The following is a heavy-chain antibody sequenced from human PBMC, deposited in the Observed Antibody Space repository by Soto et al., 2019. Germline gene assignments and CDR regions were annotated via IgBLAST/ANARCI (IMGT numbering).Heavy chain of an antibody. D-gene: IGHD6-13*01. Sequence: GGSLTLSCAASGFTVSSCAMACVRQAPGKGLEWVANIKQDGSEKNYVDSVKGRFTISRDNAKNSLYLEMNNLRVENTAIYYYARWYAAEVWVEGNKVTVSS. CDR3: ARWYAAEV. CDR1: GFTVSSCA. V-gene: IGHV3-7*03. CDR2: IKQDGSEK. J-gene: IGHJ6*04.